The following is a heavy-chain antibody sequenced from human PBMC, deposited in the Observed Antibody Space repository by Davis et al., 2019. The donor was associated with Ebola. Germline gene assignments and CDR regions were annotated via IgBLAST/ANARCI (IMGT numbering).Heavy chain of an antibody. J-gene: IGHJ5*02. Sequence: PSETLSLTCAVYGESFIGYYWSWIRQPPGKGLEWIGEINHSGSTNYNPSLKSRVTISVDRSKNQFSLKLSSVTAADTAVYYCARTYGSGSYYNSWGNWFDPWGQGTLVTVSS. CDR3: ARTYGSGSYYNSWGNWFDP. D-gene: IGHD3-10*01. CDR2: INHSGST. V-gene: IGHV4-34*01. CDR1: GESFIGYY.